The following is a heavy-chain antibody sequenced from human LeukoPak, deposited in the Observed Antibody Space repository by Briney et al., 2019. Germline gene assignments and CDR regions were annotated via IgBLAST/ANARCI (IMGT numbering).Heavy chain of an antibody. Sequence: PGGSLRLSCAASGFTFSSYGMHWVRQAPGKGLEWVAVISYDGSNKYYADSVKGRFTISRDNSKNTLYLQMNSLRAEDTAVYYCAKDHVGSGWYDFDYWGQGTLVTVSS. CDR3: AKDHVGSGWYDFDY. D-gene: IGHD6-19*01. CDR2: ISYDGSNK. J-gene: IGHJ4*02. CDR1: GFTFSSYG. V-gene: IGHV3-30*18.